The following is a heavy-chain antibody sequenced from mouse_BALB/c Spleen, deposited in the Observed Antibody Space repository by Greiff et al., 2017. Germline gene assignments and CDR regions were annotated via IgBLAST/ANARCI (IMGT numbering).Heavy chain of an antibody. V-gene: IGHV5-17*02. D-gene: IGHD2-2*01. CDR2: ISSGSSTI. J-gene: IGHJ3*01. CDR3: ARSGLTAWFAD. CDR1: GFTFSSFG. Sequence: EVNLVESGGGLVQPGGSRKLSCAASGFTFSSFGMHWVRQAPEKGLEWVAYISSGSSTIYYADTVTGRFTISRDNPKNTLFLQMTSLRSEDTAMYYCARSGLTAWFADWGQGTLVTVSA.